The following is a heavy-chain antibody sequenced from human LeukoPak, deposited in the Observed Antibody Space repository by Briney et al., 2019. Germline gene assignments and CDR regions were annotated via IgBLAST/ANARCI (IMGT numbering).Heavy chain of an antibody. CDR1: GFTFSTYA. CDR3: AKHATEGGSSSTSSWDY. CDR2: IIGIGGTT. Sequence: GGSLRLSCAASGFTFSTYAMSWVCQVPGEGLNWVSTIIGIGGTTYYADSVKGRFTISRDNSKNTLFLQMHSLRAEDTAIYYCAKHATEGGSSSTSSWDYWGQGTLVTVSS. D-gene: IGHD2-2*01. V-gene: IGHV3-23*01. J-gene: IGHJ4*02.